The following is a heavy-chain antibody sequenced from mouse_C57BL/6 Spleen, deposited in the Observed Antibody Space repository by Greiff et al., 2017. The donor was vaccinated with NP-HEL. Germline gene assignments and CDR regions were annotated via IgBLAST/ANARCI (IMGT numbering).Heavy chain of an antibody. CDR3: ASAGFDYAMDY. J-gene: IGHJ4*01. CDR1: GYTFTSSW. Sequence: QVQLQQPGAELVKPGASVKLSCKASGYTFTSSWMQWVKQRPGQGLEWIGEIDPADSYTNYNQKFKGKATLTVDTSSSTAYMQLSSLTSEDSAVYYCASAGFDYAMDYWGQGTSVTVSS. V-gene: IGHV1-50*01. CDR2: IDPADSYT.